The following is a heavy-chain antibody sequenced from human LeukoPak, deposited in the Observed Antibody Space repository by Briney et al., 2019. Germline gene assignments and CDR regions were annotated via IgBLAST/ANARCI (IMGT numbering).Heavy chain of an antibody. J-gene: IGHJ6*03. CDR3: AGVISSWYGYYYYYYMDV. CDR1: GGSISSSSYY. CDR2: IYYSGST. D-gene: IGHD6-13*01. V-gene: IGHV4-39*07. Sequence: SETLSLTCGVSGGSISSSSYYWGWIRQPPGKGLEGIGSIYYSGSTYYNPSCTSRVNISVDTSKNQLSMKLSSVTAADTAVYYCAGVISSWYGYYYYYYMDVWGKGTTVTVSS.